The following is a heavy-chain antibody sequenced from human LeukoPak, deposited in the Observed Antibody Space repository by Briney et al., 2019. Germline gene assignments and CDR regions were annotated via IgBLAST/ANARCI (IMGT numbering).Heavy chain of an antibody. V-gene: IGHV3-23*01. J-gene: IGHJ5*02. CDR2: ISGSGVST. Sequence: PGGSLRLSCAGSGFTFSSYAMSWVRQAPGKGLEWVSGISGSGVSTYNADSVKGRFTISRDNSKNTLNLQMNSLRAEDTAVYYCARDHFARVVINNWFDPWGQGTLVTVSS. CDR1: GFTFSSYA. CDR3: ARDHFARVVINNWFDP. D-gene: IGHD3-3*01.